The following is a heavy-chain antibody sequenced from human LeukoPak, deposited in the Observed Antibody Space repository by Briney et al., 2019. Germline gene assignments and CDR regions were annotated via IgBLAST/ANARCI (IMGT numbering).Heavy chain of an antibody. CDR1: GFTFSNAW. D-gene: IGHD2/OR15-2a*01. CDR3: TTFYHEYSPY. J-gene: IGHJ4*02. V-gene: IGHV3-15*01. CDR2: IKSNADGGTP. Sequence: GGSLRLSCAASGFTFSNAWMIWVRQAPGKGLEWVGRIKSNADGGTPDYAAPARSRFTISRDDSKNTLYLQMNSLKTEDTAVYYCTTFYHEYSPYWGRGTLVTVSS.